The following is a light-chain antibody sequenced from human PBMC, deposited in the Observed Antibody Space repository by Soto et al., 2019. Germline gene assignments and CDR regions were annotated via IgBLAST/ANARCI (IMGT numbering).Light chain of an antibody. CDR2: WAS. CDR3: QQYYSTPWT. J-gene: IGKJ1*01. CDR1: QSVLYSSNNKNY. V-gene: IGKV4-1*01. Sequence: DIVMIQSPDSLAVSLGERATINCKSSQSVLYSSNNKNYLAWYQQKPGQPPKLLIYWASTRESGVPDRFSGSGSGTDFTLTISSLQAEDVAGYYCQQYYSTPWTFGQGTKV.